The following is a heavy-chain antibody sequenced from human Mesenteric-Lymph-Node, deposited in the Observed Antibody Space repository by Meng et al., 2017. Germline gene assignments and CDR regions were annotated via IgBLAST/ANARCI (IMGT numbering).Heavy chain of an antibody. Sequence: GESLKISCAASGFTVSSKYMSWVRQAPGKGLEWVSVIYSGAGGTYYADSVKGRFTISRDNSKNTLYFQLTSLRTEDTAVYYCATSLLWFGACAFDFWGHGTMVTVSS. J-gene: IGHJ3*01. V-gene: IGHV3-66*02. CDR3: ATSLLWFGACAFDF. CDR2: IYSGAGGT. D-gene: IGHD3-10*01. CDR1: GFTVSSKY.